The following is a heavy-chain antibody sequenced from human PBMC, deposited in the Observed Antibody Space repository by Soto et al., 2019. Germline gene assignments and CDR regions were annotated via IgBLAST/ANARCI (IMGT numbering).Heavy chain of an antibody. CDR2: ISGSGGST. CDR1: GFTFSSYA. V-gene: IGHV3-23*01. Sequence: EVQLLESGGGLVQPGVSLRLSCAASGFTFSSYAMSWVRQAPGQGLEWVSAISGSGGSTYYADSLKGRFTISRDNSKSTLYLQMNSLRAEDTAVYYCAKGGHNVLWFGELLMYYFDYWGQGTLVTVSS. D-gene: IGHD3-10*01. J-gene: IGHJ4*02. CDR3: AKGGHNVLWFGELLMYYFDY.